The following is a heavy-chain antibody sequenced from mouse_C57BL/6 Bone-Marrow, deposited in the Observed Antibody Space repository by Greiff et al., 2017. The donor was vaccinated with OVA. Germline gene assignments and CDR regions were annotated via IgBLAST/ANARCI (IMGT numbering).Heavy chain of an antibody. D-gene: IGHD2-4*01. CDR3: ARRRNYDYDDAMDY. J-gene: IGHJ4*01. CDR1: GYTFTSYW. V-gene: IGHV1-52*01. CDR2: IDPSDSET. Sequence: QVQLQQPGAELVRPGSSVKLSCKASGYTFTSYWMHWVKQRPIQGLEWIGNIDPSDSETHYNQKFKDKATLTVDKSSSTAYMQLSSLTSEDSAVYYCARRRNYDYDDAMDYWGQGASVTVAS.